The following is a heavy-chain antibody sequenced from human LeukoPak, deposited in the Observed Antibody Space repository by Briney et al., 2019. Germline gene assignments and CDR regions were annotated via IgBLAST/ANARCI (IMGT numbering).Heavy chain of an antibody. Sequence: GSLRLSCAASGFSFSTYAMSWIRQPPGKGLEWIGEINHSGSTNYNPSLKSRVTISVDTSKNQFSLKLSSVTAADTAVYYCARLLWFGVRGFDPWGQGTLVTVSS. CDR3: ARLLWFGVRGFDP. V-gene: IGHV4-34*01. D-gene: IGHD3-10*01. CDR2: INHSGST. J-gene: IGHJ5*02. CDR1: GFSFSTYA.